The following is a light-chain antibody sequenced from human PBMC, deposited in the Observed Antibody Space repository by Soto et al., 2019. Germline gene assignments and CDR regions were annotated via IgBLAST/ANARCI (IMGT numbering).Light chain of an antibody. CDR3: QQFHSFSRT. J-gene: IGKJ1*01. Sequence: IQMTQSPSTLSVSVGDRVTITCRASQTISSWLAWYQQKPGKAPKLLISAASFLQSGVPSRFSGSGSGTDFTLTISSLQPEYFATYYCQQFHSFSRTFGQGTKVDIK. CDR2: AAS. V-gene: IGKV1-5*01. CDR1: QTISSW.